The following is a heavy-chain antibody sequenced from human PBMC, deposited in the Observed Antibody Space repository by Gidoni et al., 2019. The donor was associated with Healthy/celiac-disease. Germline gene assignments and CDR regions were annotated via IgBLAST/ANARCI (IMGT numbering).Heavy chain of an antibody. D-gene: IGHD3-10*01. V-gene: IGHV3-48*01. J-gene: IGHJ4*02. Sequence: EVQLVESGGGLVQPGGSLRLSCAASGFTFSSYSMNWVRQAPGKGLEWVSYISSSSSTIYYADSVKGRFTISRDNAKNSLYLQMNSLRAEDTAVYYCARDLTVRNPYYYGSGSYYISDWGQGTLVTVSS. CDR1: GFTFSSYS. CDR3: ARDLTVRNPYYYGSGSYYISD. CDR2: ISSSSSTI.